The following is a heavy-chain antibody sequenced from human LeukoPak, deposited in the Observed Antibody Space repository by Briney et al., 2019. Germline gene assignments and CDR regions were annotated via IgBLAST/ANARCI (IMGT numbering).Heavy chain of an antibody. CDR1: GFTFKNYV. CDR3: AKDLGWELPAEAY. V-gene: IGHV3-23*01. D-gene: IGHD1-26*01. J-gene: IGHJ4*02. CDR2: IYGSGVSI. Sequence: PGGSLRLSCVASGFTFKNYVMNWVRQAPGKGLEWLATIYGSGVSISYADSVKGRFIISRDNSNNTLYLQVNSLRAEDTAMYFCAKDLGWELPAEAYWGQGILVSVSS.